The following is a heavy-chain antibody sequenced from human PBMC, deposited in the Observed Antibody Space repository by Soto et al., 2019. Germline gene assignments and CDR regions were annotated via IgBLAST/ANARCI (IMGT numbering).Heavy chain of an antibody. CDR2: IKPSGGST. D-gene: IGHD1-7*01. CDR3: ARANGNWKYVRAIDY. J-gene: IGHJ4*02. V-gene: IGHV1-46*01. Sequence: QVQLVQSGAEVKKPGASVKVSCKASGYTFTSYYMHWVRQAPGQGLEWMGIIKPSGGSTSYAQKFRGRVTMTKDTTTNTVYNELSSQRSEDTAVYYCARANGNWKYVRAIDYWGQGTLVTVSS. CDR1: GYTFTSYY.